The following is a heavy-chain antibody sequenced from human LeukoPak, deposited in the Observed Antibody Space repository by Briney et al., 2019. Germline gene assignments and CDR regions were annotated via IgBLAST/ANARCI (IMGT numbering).Heavy chain of an antibody. Sequence: SETLSLTCTVSGGSISSGSYYWSWIRQPAGKGLEWIGRIYTSGSTNYNPSLKSRVTISVDTSKNQFSLKLSSVTAADTAVYYCARVWPTYYYGSGSWNWFDPWGQGTLVTVSS. CDR3: ARVWPTYYYGSGSWNWFDP. D-gene: IGHD3-10*01. CDR1: GGSISSGSYY. J-gene: IGHJ5*02. CDR2: IYTSGST. V-gene: IGHV4-61*02.